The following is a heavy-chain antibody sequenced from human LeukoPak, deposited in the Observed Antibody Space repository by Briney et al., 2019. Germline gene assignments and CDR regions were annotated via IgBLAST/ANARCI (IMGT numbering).Heavy chain of an antibody. CDR1: AGSISTYY. V-gene: IGHV4-59*01. CDR2: ISYRGGT. CDR3: VRGADYFDY. Sequence: SETLSLTCSVSAGSISTYYWSWIRQPPGKGLEWIGYISYRGGTKYNRSLKSRVTVSLDMSTNQFSLKLTSVTAADTARYYCVRGADYFDYWGPGNVVAVTS. J-gene: IGHJ4*02.